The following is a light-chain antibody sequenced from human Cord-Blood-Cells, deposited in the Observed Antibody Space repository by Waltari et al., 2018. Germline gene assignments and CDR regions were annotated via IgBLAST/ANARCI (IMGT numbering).Light chain of an antibody. CDR2: DAS. J-gene: IGKJ4*01. Sequence: EIVLTQSPATLSLSPGERATLSCRASQSVSSYLAWYQQKPGQAPRLLIYDASNRATGIPARFSGSGSGTDFTLTISSLEPEDFAVYYCKQRSNWLTFGG. CDR3: KQRSNWLT. V-gene: IGKV3-11*01. CDR1: QSVSSY.